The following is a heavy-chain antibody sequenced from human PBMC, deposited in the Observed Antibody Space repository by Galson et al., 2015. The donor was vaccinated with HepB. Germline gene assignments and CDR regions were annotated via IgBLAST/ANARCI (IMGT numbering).Heavy chain of an antibody. D-gene: IGHD4-17*01. CDR2: IKRKTEGGTT. CDR3: TTVTVTVQNYYYQYGMDL. J-gene: IGHJ6*02. V-gene: IGHV3-15*01. CDR1: GFTFSNAF. Sequence: SLRLSCAASGFTFSNAFMSWVRQAPGKGLEWVGRIKRKTEGGTTDYAAPVKGRFSISRDDSKGTLYLQMNSLKTEDTAVYYCTTVTVTVQNYYYQYGMDLWGQGTTVTVSS.